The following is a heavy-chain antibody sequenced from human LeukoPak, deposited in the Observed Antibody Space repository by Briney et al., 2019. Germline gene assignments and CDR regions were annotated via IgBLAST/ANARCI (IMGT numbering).Heavy chain of an antibody. CDR1: GFTFSGFA. D-gene: IGHD4-17*01. Sequence: GGSLRLSCATSGFTFSGFAMSWVRQAPGKGLEWVSGISGSGGSTYYADSVKGRFTISRDNSKNTLYLQMNSLRAGDTAVYYCAKDRVSKRTTVPALRYWGQGTLVTVSS. V-gene: IGHV3-23*01. CDR2: ISGSGGST. CDR3: AKDRVSKRTTVPALRY. J-gene: IGHJ4*02.